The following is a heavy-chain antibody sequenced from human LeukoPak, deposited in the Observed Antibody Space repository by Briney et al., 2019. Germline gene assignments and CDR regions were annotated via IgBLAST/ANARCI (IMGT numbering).Heavy chain of an antibody. CDR2: INPNSGGT. Sequence: GASVKVSCKASGYTFTGYYMHWVRQAPGQGLEWMGWINPNSGGTNYAQKFQGRVTMTRDTSISTAYMELSRLRSDDTAVYYCAFSYNYDFWSGYGGYNWFDPWGQGTLVTVSS. V-gene: IGHV1-2*02. D-gene: IGHD3-3*01. J-gene: IGHJ5*02. CDR3: AFSYNYDFWSGYGGYNWFDP. CDR1: GYTFTGYY.